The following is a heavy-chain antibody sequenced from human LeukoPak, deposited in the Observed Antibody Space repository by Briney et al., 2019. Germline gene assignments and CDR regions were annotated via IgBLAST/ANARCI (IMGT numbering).Heavy chain of an antibody. CDR1: GFTFSSTG. CDR3: ARGAGTAWPFDY. J-gene: IGHJ4*02. D-gene: IGHD2-21*02. Sequence: GTSLRLSCAASGFTFSSTGMSWVRQAPGKGLYWVSTISGSGDNTHYAESVRGRFTISRDNSKNTMYLEMNSLRAEDTAIYYCARGAGTAWPFDYWGQGALITVSS. CDR2: ISGSGDNT. V-gene: IGHV3-23*01.